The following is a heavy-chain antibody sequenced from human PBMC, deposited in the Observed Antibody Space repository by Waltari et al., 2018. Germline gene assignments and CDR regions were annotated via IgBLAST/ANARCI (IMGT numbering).Heavy chain of an antibody. D-gene: IGHD3-10*01. V-gene: IGHV2-5*01. CDR2: IYWNDDK. CDR1: GFSLSTSGVG. Sequence: QITLKESGPTLVKPTQTLTLTCTFSGFSLSTSGVGVGWIRQPPGKALEWLALIYWNDDKRYSPSLKSRLTITKDTSKNQVVITMTNMDPVDTATYYCARFRGYGSGSYYIFSDYYYYGMDVWGQGTTVTVSS. CDR3: ARFRGYGSGSYYIFSDYYYYGMDV. J-gene: IGHJ6*02.